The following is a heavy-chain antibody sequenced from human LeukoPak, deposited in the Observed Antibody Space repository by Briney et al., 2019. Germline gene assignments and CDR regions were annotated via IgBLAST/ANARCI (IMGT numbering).Heavy chain of an antibody. CDR1: GFTFDDYA. Sequence: GRSLRLSCAASGFTFDDYAMHWVRQAPGKGLEWVSGISWNSGSIGYADSVKGRFTISRDNAKNSLYLQMNSLRAEDTALYYCAKDIYPDYGDQPEFDPWGQGTLVTVSS. V-gene: IGHV3-9*01. CDR2: ISWNSGSI. CDR3: AKDIYPDYGDQPEFDP. J-gene: IGHJ5*02. D-gene: IGHD4-17*01.